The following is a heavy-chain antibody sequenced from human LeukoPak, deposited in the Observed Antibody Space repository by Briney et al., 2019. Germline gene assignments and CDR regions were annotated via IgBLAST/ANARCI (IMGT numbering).Heavy chain of an antibody. V-gene: IGHV1-18*01. CDR1: GYTFTSYG. CDR3: ARAEGASSLDTYYYYYYYMDV. D-gene: IGHD6-6*01. Sequence: ASVKVSCKASGYTFTSYGISWVRQAPRQGLEWMGWISAYNGNTNYAQKLQGRVTMTTDTSTSTAYMELRSLRSDDTAVYYCARAEGASSLDTYYYYYYYMDVWGKGTTVTVSS. J-gene: IGHJ6*03. CDR2: ISAYNGNT.